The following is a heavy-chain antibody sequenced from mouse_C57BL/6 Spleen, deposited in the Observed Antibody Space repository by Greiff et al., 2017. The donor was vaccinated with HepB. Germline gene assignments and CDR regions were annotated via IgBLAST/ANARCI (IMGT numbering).Heavy chain of an antibody. V-gene: IGHV14-4*01. D-gene: IGHD1-1*01. CDR2: IDPENGDT. J-gene: IGHJ4*01. Sequence: EVQLQQSGAELVRPGASVKLSCTASGFNIKDDYMHWVKQRPEQGLEWIGWIDPENGDTEYASKFQGKATITADTSSNTAYLQLSSLTSEDTAVYYCSYYYCSSFYAMDYWGQGTSVTVSS. CDR1: GFNIKDDY. CDR3: SYYYCSSFYAMDY.